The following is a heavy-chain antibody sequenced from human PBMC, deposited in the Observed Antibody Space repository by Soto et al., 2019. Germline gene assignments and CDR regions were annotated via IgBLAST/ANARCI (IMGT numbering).Heavy chain of an antibody. J-gene: IGHJ6*02. CDR1: GFTFSSYG. D-gene: IGHD5-18*01. CDR3: AKDTAMVTYYYYGMDV. Sequence: XGSLRLSFAASGFTFSSYGMHWVRQAPGKGLEWVAVISYDGSNKYYADSVKGRFTISRDNSKNTLYLQMNSLRAEDTAVYYCAKDTAMVTYYYYGMDVWGQGTTVTVSS. CDR2: ISYDGSNK. V-gene: IGHV3-30*18.